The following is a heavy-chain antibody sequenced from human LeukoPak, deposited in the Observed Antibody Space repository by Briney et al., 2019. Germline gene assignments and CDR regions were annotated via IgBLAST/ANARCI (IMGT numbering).Heavy chain of an antibody. CDR1: GFTVSSNY. CDR2: IYSGGST. J-gene: IGHJ3*02. Sequence: SGGSLRLSCAASGFTVSSNYMSWVRQAPGKGLEWVSVIYSGGSTYYADSVKGRFTISRDNSKNTLYLQMNSLRAGDTAVYYCARETSRVAAFDIWGQGTMVIVSS. V-gene: IGHV3-53*01. CDR3: ARETSRVAAFDI. D-gene: IGHD2-15*01.